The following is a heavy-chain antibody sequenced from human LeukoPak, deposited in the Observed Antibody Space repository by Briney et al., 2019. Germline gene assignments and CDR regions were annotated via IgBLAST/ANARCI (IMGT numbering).Heavy chain of an antibody. CDR1: GYTFTSYG. CDR3: ARDNDSSGYSPEFDY. CDR2: ISDYNGNT. Sequence: GASVKVSCKASGYTFTSYGISWVRQAPGQGLEWMGWISDYNGNTNYAQTLQGRVTMTTDTSTSTAYMELRSLRFDDTAVYYCARDNDSSGYSPEFDYWGQGTLVTVSS. V-gene: IGHV1-18*01. D-gene: IGHD3-22*01. J-gene: IGHJ4*02.